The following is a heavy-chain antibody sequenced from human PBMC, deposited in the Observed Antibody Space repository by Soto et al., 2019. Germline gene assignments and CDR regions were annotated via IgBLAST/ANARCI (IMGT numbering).Heavy chain of an antibody. CDR1: GGTFSSYD. CDR3: ARELSSSWYYYYGMDV. V-gene: IGHV1-69*06. Sequence: QVQLVQSGAEVKKPGSSVKVSCKASGGTFSSYDISWVRQAPGQGLEWMGGIIPIFGTANYAQKFQGRVTITADKSTSKAYMELSSLRSEDTAVDYCARELSSSWYYYYGMDVWGPGNTGTGSS. CDR2: IIPIFGTA. J-gene: IGHJ6*02. D-gene: IGHD6-13*01.